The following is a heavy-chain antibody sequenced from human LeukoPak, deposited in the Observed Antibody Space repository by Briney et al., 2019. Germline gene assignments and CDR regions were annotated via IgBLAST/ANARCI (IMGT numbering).Heavy chain of an antibody. J-gene: IGHJ6*03. CDR3: AKDAGHSYYDFWSAYYYYYYYMDV. V-gene: IGHV3-30*18. D-gene: IGHD3-3*01. CDR2: ISYDGSIK. Sequence: GRSLRLSCAASGFTFSSYGMHWVRQAPGRGLEWVAFISYDGSIKKYADSVKGRFTISRDNSKNTLYLQMNSLRAEDTAVYYCAKDAGHSYYDFWSAYYYYYYYMDVWGKGTTVTVSS. CDR1: GFTFSSYG.